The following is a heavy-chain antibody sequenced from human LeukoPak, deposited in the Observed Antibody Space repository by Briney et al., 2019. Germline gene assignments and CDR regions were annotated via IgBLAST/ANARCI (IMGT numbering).Heavy chain of an antibody. J-gene: IGHJ6*02. D-gene: IGHD3-3*01. CDR2: ISWNSGSI. V-gene: IGHV3-9*01. CDR3: ARHDGHYDFWSGYSQGSYGMDV. Sequence: GGSLRLSCAASGFTFDDYAMHWVRQAPGEGLEWVSGISWNSGSIGYADSVKGRFTISRDNAKNSLYLQMNSLRAEDTAVYYCARHDGHYDFWSGYSQGSYGMDVWGQGTTVTVSS. CDR1: GFTFDDYA.